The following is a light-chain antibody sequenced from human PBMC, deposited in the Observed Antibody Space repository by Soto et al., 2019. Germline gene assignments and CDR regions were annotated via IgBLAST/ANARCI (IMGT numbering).Light chain of an antibody. Sequence: QSALTQPASVSGSPGQSITISCTGSRSDVGDYNYVSWYQQHPGKAPKLMIYEVKNRPSGVSNRFSGSKSGNTASLTISGLQAEDEADYYCSSYTSGNTLLFGVGTKVTVL. J-gene: IGLJ2*01. CDR1: RSDVGDYNY. CDR3: SSYTSGNTLL. CDR2: EVK. V-gene: IGLV2-14*01.